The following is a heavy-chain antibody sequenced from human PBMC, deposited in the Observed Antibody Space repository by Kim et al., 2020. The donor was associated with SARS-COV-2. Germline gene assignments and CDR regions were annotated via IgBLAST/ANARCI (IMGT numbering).Heavy chain of an antibody. J-gene: IGHJ4*02. D-gene: IGHD1-26*01. V-gene: IGHV1-2*02. CDR1: GYTFTGYY. CDR3: ARLMGGGATYRFDY. Sequence: ASVKVSCKASGYTFTGYYMHWVRQAPGQGLEWMGWINPNSGGTNYAQKFQGRVTMTRDTSISTAYMELSRLRSDDTAVYYCARLMGGGATYRFDYWGQGTLVTVSS. CDR2: INPNSGGT.